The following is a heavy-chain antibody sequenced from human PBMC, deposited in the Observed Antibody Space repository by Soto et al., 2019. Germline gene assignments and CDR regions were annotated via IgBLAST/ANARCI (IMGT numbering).Heavy chain of an antibody. CDR3: ARGLVADYSNYCGCYMDV. V-gene: IGHV4-59*12. J-gene: IGHJ6*03. CDR1: VAPSRITT. Sequence: SETCPSPALSLVAPSRITTGVGSGRTQGRDWGGLGISITVGLPSTTPSLKSRVTISVDTSKNQFSLKLSSVTAADTAVYYCARGLVADYSNYCGCYMDVWGKGTTVTVSS. CDR2: SITVGLP. D-gene: IGHD4-4*01.